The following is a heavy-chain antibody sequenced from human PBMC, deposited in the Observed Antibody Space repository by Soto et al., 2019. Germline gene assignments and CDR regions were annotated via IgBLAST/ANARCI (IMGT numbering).Heavy chain of an antibody. CDR1: GFTFSSYA. D-gene: IGHD3-22*01. CDR2: ISGSGGST. Sequence: GGSLRLSCAASGFTFSSYAMSWVRQAPGKGLEWVSAISGSGGSTYYADSVKGRFTISRDNSKNTLYLQMNSLRAEDTAVYYCAKDMSPAYYYDSSGYKMGALDIWGQGTMVTVSS. CDR3: AKDMSPAYYYDSSGYKMGALDI. V-gene: IGHV3-23*01. J-gene: IGHJ3*02.